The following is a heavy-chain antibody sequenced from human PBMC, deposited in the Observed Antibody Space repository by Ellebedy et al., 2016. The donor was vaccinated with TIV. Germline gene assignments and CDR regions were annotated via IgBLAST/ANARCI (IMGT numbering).Heavy chain of an antibody. V-gene: IGHV3-66*01. CDR3: ARVDYGLAFHI. D-gene: IGHD3-16*01. J-gene: IGHJ3*02. CDR1: GFTVSSNY. CDR2: IYSSGIT. Sequence: GESLKISCAASGFTVSSNYMSWVRQAPGKGLEWVSVIYSSGITYYADSVKGRFTISRDNSRDNSKNTVYLQTNSLRAEDTAVYYCARVDYGLAFHIWGQGTMVTVSS.